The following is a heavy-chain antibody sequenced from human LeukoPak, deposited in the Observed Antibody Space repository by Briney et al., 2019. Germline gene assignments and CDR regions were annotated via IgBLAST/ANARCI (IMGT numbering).Heavy chain of an antibody. V-gene: IGHV3-23*01. CDR1: GFTFSSYA. CDR3: AKGGGYCSSTSCYRAFDY. CDR2: ISGSGGST. J-gene: IGHJ4*02. D-gene: IGHD2-2*01. Sequence: GGSLRLSCAASGFTFSSYAMSWVRQAPGKGLEWVSAISGSGGSTYHADSVKGRFTISRDNSKNTLYLQMNSLRAEDTAVYYCAKGGGYCSSTSCYRAFDYWGQGTLVTVSS.